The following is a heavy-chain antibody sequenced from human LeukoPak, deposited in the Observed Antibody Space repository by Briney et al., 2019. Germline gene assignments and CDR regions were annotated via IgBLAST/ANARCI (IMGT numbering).Heavy chain of an antibody. CDR1: GFTFSSYE. CDR2: IYSGGST. J-gene: IGHJ4*02. CDR3: ARRGSRGPAPRVFFDY. V-gene: IGHV3-66*04. Sequence: PGGSLRLSCAASGFTFSSYEMNWVRQAPGKGLEWVSVIYSGGSTYYADSVKGRFTISRDNSKNTLYLQMNSLRAEDTAVYYCARRGSRGPAPRVFFDYWGQGTLVTVSS. D-gene: IGHD3-16*01.